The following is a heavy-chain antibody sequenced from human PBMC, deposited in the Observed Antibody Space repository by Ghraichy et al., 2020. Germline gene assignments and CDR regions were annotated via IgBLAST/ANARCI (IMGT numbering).Heavy chain of an antibody. D-gene: IGHD4-23*01. J-gene: IGHJ6*02. CDR2: ITSSGKFI. V-gene: IGHV3-48*01. CDR3: ARASAVVRFYYYAALDV. Sequence: GGSLRLSCVASGFTLSSYSINWVRQAPGKGLEWISYITSSGKFISYADSVKGRFTVSRDNARNALYLQMNSLRGEDTAVYFCARASAVVRFYYYAALDVWGQGTTVTVSS. CDR1: GFTLSSYS.